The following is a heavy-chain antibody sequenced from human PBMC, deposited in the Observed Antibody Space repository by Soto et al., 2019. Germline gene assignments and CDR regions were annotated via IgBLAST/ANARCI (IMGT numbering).Heavy chain of an antibody. CDR1: GFTFSSYA. J-gene: IGHJ4*02. D-gene: IGHD3-3*01. CDR2: ISGSGGST. CDR3: AKGGEYDFWSGYYTGYFDY. Sequence: PGGSLRLSCAASGFTFSSYAMSWVRQAPGKGLEWVSAISGSGGSTYYADSVKGRFTISRDNSKNTLYLQMNSLRAEDTAVYYCAKGGEYDFWSGYYTGYFDYWGQGTLVTVSS. V-gene: IGHV3-23*01.